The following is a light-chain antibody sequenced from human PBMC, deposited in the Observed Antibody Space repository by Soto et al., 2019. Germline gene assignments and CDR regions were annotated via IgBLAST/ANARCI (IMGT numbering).Light chain of an antibody. J-gene: IGKJ1*01. CDR3: QQYNNYSWT. CDR1: QSISSW. CDR2: KAS. Sequence: DIQMTQSPSILSASVGDRVTITCRASQSISSWLTWYQQKPGKAPKLLIYKASSLESGVPSRFSGGGSGTEFTLTISSLQPDDVATYYCQQYNNYSWTFGQGTRVEI. V-gene: IGKV1-5*03.